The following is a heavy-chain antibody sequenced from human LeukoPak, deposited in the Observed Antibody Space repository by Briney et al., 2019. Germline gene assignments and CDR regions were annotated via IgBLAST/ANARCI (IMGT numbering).Heavy chain of an antibody. J-gene: IGHJ4*02. V-gene: IGHV3-21*04. CDR1: AFSLNAYN. D-gene: IGHD5-12*01. CDR3: ARASTDVIVATVSFDY. Sequence: KPGGSLRLSCAASAFSLNAYNMNWVRQAPGKGLEWVSSISYTGTYIYYADSVKGRFTISRDNAQNSLYLQMNSLRAEDTAIYYCARASTDVIVATVSFDYWGQGTLVTVSS. CDR2: ISYTGTYI.